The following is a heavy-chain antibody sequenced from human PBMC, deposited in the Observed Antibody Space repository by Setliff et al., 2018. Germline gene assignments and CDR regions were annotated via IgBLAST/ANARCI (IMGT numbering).Heavy chain of an antibody. Sequence: PSETLSLTCTVSGDSISRYYWSWIRQPPGKGLEWIGYIQNGGNTKYNPSLGSRITMSVDTSKNQFSLKLSSVTAADTAVYYCTRYRNYFDSSGQTQYYFDYWGQGTLVTVSS. J-gene: IGHJ4*02. D-gene: IGHD3-22*01. CDR1: GDSISRYY. V-gene: IGHV4-59*01. CDR2: IQNGGNT. CDR3: TRYRNYFDSSGQTQYYFDY.